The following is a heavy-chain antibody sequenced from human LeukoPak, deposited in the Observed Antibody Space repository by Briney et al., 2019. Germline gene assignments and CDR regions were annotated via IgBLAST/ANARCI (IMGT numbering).Heavy chain of an antibody. Sequence: GGSLRLSCAASGFTFSSYGMHWVRQAPGKGLEWVAVISYDGSNKYYADSVKGRFTISRDNSKNTLYLQMNSLRAEDTAVYYCTKDRSSSSWYPQYYFDYWGQGTLVTVSS. J-gene: IGHJ4*02. CDR1: GFTFSSYG. D-gene: IGHD6-13*01. V-gene: IGHV3-30*18. CDR3: TKDRSSSSWYPQYYFDY. CDR2: ISYDGSNK.